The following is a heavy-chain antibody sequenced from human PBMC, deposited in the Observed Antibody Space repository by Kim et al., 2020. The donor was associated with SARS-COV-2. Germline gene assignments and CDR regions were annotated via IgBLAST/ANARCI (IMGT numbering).Heavy chain of an antibody. D-gene: IGHD2-15*01. V-gene: IGHV6-1*01. CDR2: TYYRSKWSN. CDR3: ARGGAYAFDI. J-gene: IGHJ3*02. Sequence: SQTLSLTCAISGDSVSNNRAGWHWIGQSPSRGLEWLGRTYYRSKWSNDYAVSVKSRMTFNPDTSKNQFSLQLNSVTPEDTAVYYCARGGAYAFDIWGQGTMVTVSS. CDR1: GDSVSNNRAG.